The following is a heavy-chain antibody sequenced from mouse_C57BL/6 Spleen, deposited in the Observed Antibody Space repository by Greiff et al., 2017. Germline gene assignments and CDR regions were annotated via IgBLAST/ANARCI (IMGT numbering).Heavy chain of an antibody. V-gene: IGHV1-69*01. CDR3: ARGYTGSSYGYFDV. Sequence: QVQLQQPGAELVMPGASVKLSCTASGYTFTSYWMHWVKQRPGQGLEWIGEIDPSDSYTNYNQKFKGKSTLTVDKSSSTAYMQLSGLTSEDSAVYNCARGYTGSSYGYFDVWGTGTTVSVSS. CDR1: GYTFTSYW. J-gene: IGHJ1*03. D-gene: IGHD1-1*01. CDR2: IDPSDSYT.